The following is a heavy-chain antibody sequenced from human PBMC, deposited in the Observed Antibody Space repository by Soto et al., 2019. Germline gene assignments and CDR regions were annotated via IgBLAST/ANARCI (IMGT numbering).Heavy chain of an antibody. CDR2: IYYSGST. V-gene: IGHV4-59*01. CDR3: ARADYDILTGYYTSSYFDY. Sequence: PSETLSLTCTVSGGSISSYYWSWLRQPPGKGLEWIGYIYYSGSTNYNPSLKSRVTISVDTSKNQFSLKLSSVTAADTAVYYCARADYDILTGYYTSSYFDYWGQGTLVTVSS. D-gene: IGHD3-9*01. CDR1: GGSISSYY. J-gene: IGHJ4*02.